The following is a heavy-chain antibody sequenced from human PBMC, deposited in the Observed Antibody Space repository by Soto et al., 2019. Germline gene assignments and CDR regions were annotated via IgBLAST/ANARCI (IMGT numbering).Heavy chain of an antibody. D-gene: IGHD6-13*01. Sequence: QVQLVESGGGVVQPGRSLRLSCAASGFTFSTYSMHWVRQAPGKGLEWVAVIWYDGSNKYYADSMKGRFTISRDNSKNTLYLQMNSLRGEDTAVYYCARASRQLVYFDYWGQGTLVTVSS. CDR3: ARASRQLVYFDY. CDR1: GFTFSTYS. J-gene: IGHJ4*02. CDR2: IWYDGSNK. V-gene: IGHV3-33*01.